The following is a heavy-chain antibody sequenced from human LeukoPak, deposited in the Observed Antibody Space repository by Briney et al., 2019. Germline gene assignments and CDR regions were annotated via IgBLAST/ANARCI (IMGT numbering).Heavy chain of an antibody. CDR3: ARDLGVTGLTGTTWGPCDY. D-gene: IGHD1-20*01. V-gene: IGHV3-7*01. CDR2: IKQDGSEK. CDR1: GFTFSSYW. Sequence: GGSLRLSCAASGFTFSSYWMSWVRQAPGKGLEWVANIKQDGSEKYYVDSVKGRFTISRDNAKNSLYLQMNSLRAEDTAVYYCARDLGVTGLTGTTWGPCDYWGQGTLVTVSS. J-gene: IGHJ4*02.